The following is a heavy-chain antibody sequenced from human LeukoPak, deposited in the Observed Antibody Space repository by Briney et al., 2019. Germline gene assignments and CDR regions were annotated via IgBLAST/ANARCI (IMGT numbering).Heavy chain of an antibody. CDR2: INPNSGGT. Sequence: GSSVKVSCKASGGTFSSYAISWVRQAPGQGLEWMGWINPNSGGTNYAQKFQGRVTMTRDTSISTAYMELSRLRSDDTAVYYCARGTMIVVVITYYGMDVWGQGTTVTVSS. CDR1: GGTFSSYA. J-gene: IGHJ6*02. D-gene: IGHD3-22*01. CDR3: ARGTMIVVVITYYGMDV. V-gene: IGHV1-2*02.